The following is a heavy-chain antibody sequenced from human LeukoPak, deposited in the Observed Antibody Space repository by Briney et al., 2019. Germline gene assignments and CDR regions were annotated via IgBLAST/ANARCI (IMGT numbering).Heavy chain of an antibody. V-gene: IGHV3-21*01. CDR3: ARGNINFDY. CDR2: ISASSSYI. J-gene: IGHJ4*02. CDR1: GFAFSNYI. Sequence: GGSLRLSCAASGFAFSNYIMNWVRQAPGKGLEWVSSISASSSYIYYADSVKGRFTISRDNAKNSLYLQMNSLRAEDTAVYYCARGNINFDYWGQGTLVTVSS.